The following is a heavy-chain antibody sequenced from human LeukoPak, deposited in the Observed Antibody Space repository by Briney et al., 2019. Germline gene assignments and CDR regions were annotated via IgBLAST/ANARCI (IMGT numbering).Heavy chain of an antibody. CDR3: ARDSEAGTLLYYFDY. CDR1: GFTFSSYW. CDR2: INSDGSST. V-gene: IGHV3-74*01. D-gene: IGHD6-19*01. J-gene: IGHJ4*02. Sequence: GGSLRLSCAASGFTFSSYWMHWVRQAPGKGLVWVSRINSDGSSTSYADSVKGRFTISRDNAKNTPYLQMNSLRAEDTAVYYCARDSEAGTLLYYFDYWGQGTLVTVSS.